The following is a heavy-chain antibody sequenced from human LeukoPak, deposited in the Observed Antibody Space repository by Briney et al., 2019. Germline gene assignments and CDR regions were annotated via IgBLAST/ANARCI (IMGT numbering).Heavy chain of an antibody. D-gene: IGHD3-3*01. CDR3: ARHHYDFWSGFDY. J-gene: IGHJ4*01. CDR1: SGSISSTRYY. Sequence: PSETLSLTCTVSSGSISSTRYYWGWIRLPPGKGLDWIGTLYYSGTTYYNPSLNSRVTIALDTSENQFSLKLTSVTAADTAVYYCARHHYDFWSGFDYWGQGILVTVSS. V-gene: IGHV4-39*01. CDR2: LYYSGTT.